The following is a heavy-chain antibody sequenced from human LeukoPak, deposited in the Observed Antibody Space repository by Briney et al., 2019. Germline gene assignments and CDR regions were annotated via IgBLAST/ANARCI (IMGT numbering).Heavy chain of an antibody. CDR3: ARVPGKSNYCSGGSCAGWFDP. CDR2: IYYSGST. J-gene: IGHJ5*02. D-gene: IGHD2-15*01. V-gene: IGHV4-61*01. CDR1: GGSMSSGNYYY. Sequence: NTSETLSLTCTVSGGSMSSGNYYYWSWIRQPPGKGLEWIGYIYYSGSTNYNPSLKSRVTISVDTSKNQFSLKLSSVTAADTAVYYCARVPGKSNYCSGGSCAGWFDPWGQGTLVTVSS.